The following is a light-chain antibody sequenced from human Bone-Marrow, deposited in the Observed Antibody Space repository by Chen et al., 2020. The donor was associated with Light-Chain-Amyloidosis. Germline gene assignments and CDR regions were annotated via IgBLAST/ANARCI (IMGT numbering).Light chain of an antibody. Sequence: SYVLTQPSSVSVAPGQTAMIACGGNNIGSTSVHWYQQTQGQAPLLVVYDDSDRPSGIPERLSGSNSGNTATLTISRVEAGDEADYYCQVWDRSSDRPVFGGGTKLTVL. CDR1: NIGSTS. J-gene: IGLJ3*02. CDR2: DDS. V-gene: IGLV3-21*02. CDR3: QVWDRSSDRPV.